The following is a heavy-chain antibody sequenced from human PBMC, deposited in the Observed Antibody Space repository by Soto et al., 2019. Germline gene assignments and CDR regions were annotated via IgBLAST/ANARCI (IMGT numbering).Heavy chain of an antibody. J-gene: IGHJ4*02. Sequence: GGSLRLSCAASGFTFSSYGMHWVRQAPGKGLEWVAVISYDGSNKYYADSVKGRFTISRDNSKNTLYLQMNSLRAEDTAVYYCATYSSSWYLHFDYWGQGTLVTVSS. V-gene: IGHV3-30*03. D-gene: IGHD6-13*01. CDR3: ATYSSSWYLHFDY. CDR1: GFTFSSYG. CDR2: ISYDGSNK.